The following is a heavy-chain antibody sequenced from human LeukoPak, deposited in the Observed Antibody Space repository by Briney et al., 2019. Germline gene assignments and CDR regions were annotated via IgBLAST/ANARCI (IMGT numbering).Heavy chain of an antibody. CDR1: GGSISSSSYY. V-gene: IGHV4-39*01. Sequence: SETLSLTCTVSGGSISSSSYYWGWIRQPPGTGLEWIGSIYYSGSTYYNPSLKSRVTISVDTSKNQFSLKLSSVTAADTAVYYCARQKIVVVTAYYFDYWGQGTLVTVSS. D-gene: IGHD2-21*02. CDR2: IYYSGST. CDR3: ARQKIVVVTAYYFDY. J-gene: IGHJ4*02.